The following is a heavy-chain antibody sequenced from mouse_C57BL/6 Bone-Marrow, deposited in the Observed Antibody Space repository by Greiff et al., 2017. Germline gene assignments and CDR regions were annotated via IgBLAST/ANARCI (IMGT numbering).Heavy chain of an antibody. CDR2: IHPSDSDT. V-gene: IGHV1-74*01. CDR3: APLYGSSPYWYFDV. CDR1: GYTFTSYW. D-gene: IGHD1-1*01. J-gene: IGHJ1*03. Sequence: QVQLKQPGAELVKPGASVKVSCKASGYTFTSYWMHWVKQRPGQGLEWIGRIHPSDSDTNYNQKFKGKATLTVDKSSSTAYMQLSSLTSEDSAVYYCAPLYGSSPYWYFDVWGTGTTVTVSS.